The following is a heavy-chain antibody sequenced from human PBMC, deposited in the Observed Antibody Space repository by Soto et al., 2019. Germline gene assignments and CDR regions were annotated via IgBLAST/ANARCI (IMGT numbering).Heavy chain of an antibody. CDR3: AKQLRGSGWYPLDS. Sequence: PGGSLRLSCTASGFSLSSSGMHWVRQAPGKGLEWLAVSSFDGTRQFYGDSVKGRFTVSRDNSNNTLYLEMNSLRTEDTAVYYCAKQLRGSGWYPLDSWGQGTPVTVSS. CDR2: SSFDGTRQ. D-gene: IGHD6-19*01. J-gene: IGHJ4*02. V-gene: IGHV3-30*18. CDR1: GFSLSSSG.